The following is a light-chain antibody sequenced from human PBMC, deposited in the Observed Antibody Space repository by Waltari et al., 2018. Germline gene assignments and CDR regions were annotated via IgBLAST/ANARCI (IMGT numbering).Light chain of an antibody. CDR1: SSDVGRFNY. V-gene: IGLV2-11*01. CDR3: CSYAGSYTLV. CDR2: DVN. Sequence: QSALTQPRSVSGSPGQSVTISCTGTSSDVGRFNYVSWHQQHPGKAPKLMIYDVNKRPSVVPDRFSGSKSGNTASLTISGLQAEDEADYYCCSYAGSYTLVFGGGTKLTVL. J-gene: IGLJ3*02.